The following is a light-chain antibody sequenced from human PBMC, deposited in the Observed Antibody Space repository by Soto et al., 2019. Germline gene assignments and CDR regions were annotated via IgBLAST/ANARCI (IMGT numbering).Light chain of an antibody. J-gene: IGKJ5*01. CDR1: QSISSY. Sequence: DIRMTHSPSSLSASVGGRVTITSRASQSISSYLNWYQQKPGKAPKLLIYAASSLQSGVPSRFSGSGSGTDFTLTISSLQPVDFATFYCQQSYSTPPITSGQGTRLEI. CDR3: QQSYSTPPIT. CDR2: AAS. V-gene: IGKV1-39*01.